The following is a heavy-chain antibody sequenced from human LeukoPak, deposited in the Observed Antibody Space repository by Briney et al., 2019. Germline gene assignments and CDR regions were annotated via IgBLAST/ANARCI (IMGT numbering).Heavy chain of an antibody. J-gene: IGHJ4*02. D-gene: IGHD6-6*01. CDR1: GYTFTDYY. Sequence: ASVKVSCKASGYTFTDYYMNWVRQAPGQGLEWMGWIHPNSGGTNYAQKVQGRVSMTRDTAISTAYMELSRLTFDDTAVYYCGRKSAARKSSEFDYWGQGTLVT. CDR2: IHPNSGGT. V-gene: IGHV1-2*02. CDR3: GRKSAARKSSEFDY.